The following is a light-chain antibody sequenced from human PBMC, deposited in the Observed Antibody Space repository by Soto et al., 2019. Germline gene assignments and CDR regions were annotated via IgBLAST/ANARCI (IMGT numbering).Light chain of an antibody. V-gene: IGLV2-14*01. CDR1: SSDVGAYNY. Sequence: QSALTQPASVSRPPGQSITISCTGTSSDVGAYNYVSWYQQYPGKAPRLIIYHVSNLPSGVSDRFSGSKSGSSASLTISGLQAEDEADYYCSSYTSTSTYVFGTGTKLTVL. CDR2: HVS. CDR3: SSYTSTSTYV. J-gene: IGLJ1*01.